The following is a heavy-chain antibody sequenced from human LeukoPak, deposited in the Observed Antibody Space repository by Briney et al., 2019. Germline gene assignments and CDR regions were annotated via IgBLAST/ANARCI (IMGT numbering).Heavy chain of an antibody. CDR2: ISSNGGIT. D-gene: IGHD6-13*01. J-gene: IGHJ4*02. CDR3: GRGGKVEQLVLAR. Sequence: GSLRLSCAASGFTFRNYAMHWVRQAPGKGLEYVSAISSNGGITYYANSVKGRFTISRDNSKNTLYLQMGSLRAEDMAVYYCGRGGKVEQLVLARWGQGSLVTVSS. CDR1: GFTFRNYA. V-gene: IGHV3-64*01.